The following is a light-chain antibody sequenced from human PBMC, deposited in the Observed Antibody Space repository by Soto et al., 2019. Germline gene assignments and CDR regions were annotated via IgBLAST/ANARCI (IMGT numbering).Light chain of an antibody. J-gene: IGLJ1*01. CDR2: DVT. V-gene: IGLV2-11*01. Sequence: QSVLTQPRSVSGSPGQSVTISCTGTSSDVGGYNYVSWYQQHPGKAPKLMIYDVTTRPSGVPDRFSGSKSGNTASLTISGLQADDEADYYCSSHAGSSVVFGTGTKVTVL. CDR3: SSHAGSSVV. CDR1: SSDVGGYNY.